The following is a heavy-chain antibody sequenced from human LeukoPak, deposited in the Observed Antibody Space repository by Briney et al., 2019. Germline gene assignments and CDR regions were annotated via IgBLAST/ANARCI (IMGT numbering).Heavy chain of an antibody. Sequence: GGSLRLSCAASGFTVSSYAMNWVRQAPGKGLEWVATISTSGGSTYYADFVKGRFTISRDNSKNTLYLQMNSLRAEDTAVYCCAKNGHGSGSYYPRTKYYFDYWGQGTLVTVSS. CDR3: AKNGHGSGSYYPRTKYYFDY. J-gene: IGHJ4*02. CDR1: GFTVSSYA. CDR2: ISTSGGST. D-gene: IGHD3-10*01. V-gene: IGHV3-23*01.